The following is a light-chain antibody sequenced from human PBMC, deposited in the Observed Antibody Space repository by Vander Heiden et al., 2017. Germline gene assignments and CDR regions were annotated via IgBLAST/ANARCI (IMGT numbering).Light chain of an antibody. CDR3: QQYYSTPQT. CDR2: WAS. V-gene: IGKV4-1*01. Sequence: DILMTQSPASLAVSLGGRATINCKSSQSVLYSSNNKNYLAWYQQKPGQPPKLLIYWASTRESGVPDRFSDSGSGTDFTLTISSLQAEDVAVYYCQQYYSTPQTFGQGTKLEIK. J-gene: IGKJ2*01. CDR1: QSVLYSSNNKNY.